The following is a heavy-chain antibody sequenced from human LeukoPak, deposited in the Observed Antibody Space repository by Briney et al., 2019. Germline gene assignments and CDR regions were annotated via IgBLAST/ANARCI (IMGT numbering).Heavy chain of an antibody. CDR3: AKDRISGYYERYFDY. J-gene: IGHJ4*02. Sequence: PGASLRLSCAASGFTFSSYAMSWVRQAPGKGLEWVSAISGSGGSTYYADSVKGRFTISRDNSKNTLYLQMNSLRAEDTAVYYCAKDRISGYYERYFDYWGQGTLVTVSS. D-gene: IGHD3-22*01. CDR1: GFTFSSYA. CDR2: ISGSGGST. V-gene: IGHV3-23*01.